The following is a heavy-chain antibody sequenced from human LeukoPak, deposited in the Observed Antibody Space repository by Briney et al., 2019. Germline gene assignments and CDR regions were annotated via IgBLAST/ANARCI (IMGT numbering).Heavy chain of an antibody. CDR3: ARPPINCSGGSCYSNWYFDL. CDR2: IYYSGST. V-gene: IGHV4-39*07. CDR1: GGSISSSSYY. Sequence: SETLSLTCTVSGGSISSSSYYWGWIRQPPGKGLEWIGSIYYSGSTYYNPSLKSRVTISADTSKNQFSLKLSSVTAADTAVYYCARPPINCSGGSCYSNWYFDLWGRGTLVTVSS. J-gene: IGHJ2*01. D-gene: IGHD2-15*01.